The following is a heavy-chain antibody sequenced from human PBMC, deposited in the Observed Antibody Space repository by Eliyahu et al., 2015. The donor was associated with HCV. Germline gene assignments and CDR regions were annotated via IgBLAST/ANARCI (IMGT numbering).Heavy chain of an antibody. V-gene: IGHV4-39*01. Sequence: QLHLQESGPGLVRSSETLSLTCTXSGXSIXSSAGHXWGWXRQPPGKGLEWIGNIYYSGTTYYXPSLKTRLTISVDTSKNQFSLRLRSVTATDTAVYYCARHGTSWSTDPFDIWGLGTMVTVSS. CDR1: GXSIXSSAGHX. CDR2: IYYSGTT. D-gene: IGHD6-13*01. CDR3: ARHGTSWSTDPFDI. J-gene: IGHJ3*02.